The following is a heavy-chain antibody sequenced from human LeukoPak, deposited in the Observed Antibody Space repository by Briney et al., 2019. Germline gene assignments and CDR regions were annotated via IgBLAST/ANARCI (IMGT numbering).Heavy chain of an antibody. CDR2: ISAYNGNT. CDR1: GYTFTSYG. V-gene: IGHV1-18*01. Sequence: ASVKVSCKASGYTFTSYGISWVRQAPGQGLEWMGWISAYNGNTNYAQKLQGRVTMTTDTSTSTAYMELRSLRSDDTAVYYCARVTGSIAARPYYYYYYMDVWGKGTTVTVSS. CDR3: ARVTGSIAARPYYYYYYMDV. J-gene: IGHJ6*03. D-gene: IGHD6-6*01.